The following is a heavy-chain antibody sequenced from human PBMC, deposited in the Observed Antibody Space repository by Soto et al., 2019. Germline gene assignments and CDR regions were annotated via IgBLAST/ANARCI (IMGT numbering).Heavy chain of an antibody. V-gene: IGHV3-53*01. Sequence: VQLVESGGGLIQPGGSLRLSCAASGFTVSSNYMSWVRQAPGKGLEWVSVIYSGGSTYYADSVKGRFTISGDNSKNTRYLQMNTLRAEDTAVYSCARDRGDYFDSWGQGTLVTVSS. D-gene: IGHD3-10*01. CDR3: ARDRGDYFDS. CDR2: IYSGGST. J-gene: IGHJ4*02. CDR1: GFTVSSNY.